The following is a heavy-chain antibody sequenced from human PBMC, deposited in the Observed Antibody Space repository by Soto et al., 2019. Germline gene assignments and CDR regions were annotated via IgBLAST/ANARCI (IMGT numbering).Heavy chain of an antibody. CDR1: GFTFSDYY. Sequence: QVQLVESGGGLVEPGGSLRLSCAASGFTFSDYYMSWIRQAPGRGLEWISYISNTADTTYYADSVKGRFTVSRDNAKNSLSLDMNSLRADDTAVYYCARDRAPSRWSGINNWAQGTLVIVSS. CDR3: ARDRAPSRWSGINN. CDR2: ISNTADTT. J-gene: IGHJ4*02. V-gene: IGHV3-11*01. D-gene: IGHD2-15*01.